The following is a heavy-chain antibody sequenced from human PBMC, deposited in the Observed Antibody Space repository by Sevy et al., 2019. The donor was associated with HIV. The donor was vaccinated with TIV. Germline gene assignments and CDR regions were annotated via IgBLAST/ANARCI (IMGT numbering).Heavy chain of an antibody. V-gene: IGHV3-21*01. CDR3: ARDGGGGITMIVVVRGIDAFDI. D-gene: IGHD3-22*01. CDR1: GFTFSSYS. Sequence: GGSLRLSCAASGFTFSSYSMNWVRQAPGKGLEWVSSISSSSSYIYYADSVKGRFTISRDNAKNSLYLQMNSLRAEYTAVYYCARDGGGGITMIVVVRGIDAFDIWGQGTMVTVSS. CDR2: ISSSSSYI. J-gene: IGHJ3*02.